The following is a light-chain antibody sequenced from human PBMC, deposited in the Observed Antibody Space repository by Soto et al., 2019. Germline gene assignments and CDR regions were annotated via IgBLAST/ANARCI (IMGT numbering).Light chain of an antibody. CDR3: SSYTSSSTYV. V-gene: IGLV2-8*01. CDR1: SGDIGSYRY. Sequence: QSALTQPPSASGSPGQSVTISCTGTSGDIGSYRYVSWYQQHPGKAPKLIIYEVSERPSGVPDRFSGSKSGNTASLTISGLQAEDEADYYCSSYTSSSTYVFGTGTKVTVL. CDR2: EVS. J-gene: IGLJ1*01.